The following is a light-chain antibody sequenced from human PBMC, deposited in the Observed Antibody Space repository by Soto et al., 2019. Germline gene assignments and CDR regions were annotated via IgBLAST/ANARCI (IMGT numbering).Light chain of an antibody. CDR3: QVWDSSSGVV. CDR2: YDS. V-gene: IGLV3-21*04. CDR1: NIGSKS. J-gene: IGLJ2*01. Sequence: SYVLTQPPSVSVAPGKTARITCGGNNIGSKSVHWYQQKPGQAPVLVIYYDSDRPSGIPERFSGSNSGNTATLTISRVEAGDEADYYCQVWDSSSGVVFGGGTKVTVL.